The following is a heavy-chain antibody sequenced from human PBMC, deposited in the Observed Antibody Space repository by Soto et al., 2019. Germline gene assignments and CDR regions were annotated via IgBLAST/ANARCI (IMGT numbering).Heavy chain of an antibody. CDR2: IYYSGST. Sequence: PSETLSLTCTVSCGSVSSGSYYWSWIRQPPGKGLEWIGYIYYSGSTNYNPSLKSRVTISVDPSKNQFALKLSSVTAADTAVYYWAREGNYYYDSSGSQSSWFDPWGLGTLVTVSS. CDR1: CGSVSSGSYY. D-gene: IGHD3-22*01. J-gene: IGHJ5*02. V-gene: IGHV4-61*01. CDR3: AREGNYYYDSSGSQSSWFDP.